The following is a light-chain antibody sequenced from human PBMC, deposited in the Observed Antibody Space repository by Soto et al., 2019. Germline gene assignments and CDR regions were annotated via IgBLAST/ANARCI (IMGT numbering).Light chain of an antibody. CDR1: QSVGSS. CDR3: QQYTSWPYT. J-gene: IGKJ2*01. CDR2: DAS. Sequence: ETVMTQSPATLSVSPGERATLSCRASQSVGSSLAWYQQKPGQTPRLLIYDASTRATAIPARFSGSGSGTEFTLTISSLQSENFAVYYCQQYTSWPYTFGQGTKVDIK. V-gene: IGKV3-15*01.